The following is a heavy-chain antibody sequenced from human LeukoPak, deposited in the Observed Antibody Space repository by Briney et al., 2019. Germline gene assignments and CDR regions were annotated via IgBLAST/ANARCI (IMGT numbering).Heavy chain of an antibody. Sequence: KTSETLSLTCTVSGGSISSGGYYWSWIRQHPGKGLEWIGYIYYSGSAYYNPSLKSRVTISVDTSKNQFSLKLSSVTAADTAVYYCARSYQSDYYYGMDVWGQGTTVTVSS. CDR2: IYYSGSA. V-gene: IGHV4-31*03. D-gene: IGHD3-16*01. CDR1: GGSISSGGYY. CDR3: ARSYQSDYYYGMDV. J-gene: IGHJ6*02.